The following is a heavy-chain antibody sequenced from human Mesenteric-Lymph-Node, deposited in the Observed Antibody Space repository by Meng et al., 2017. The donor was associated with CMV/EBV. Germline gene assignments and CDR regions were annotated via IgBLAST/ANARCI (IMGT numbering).Heavy chain of an antibody. CDR1: GYSISSGYY. V-gene: IGHV4-38-2*02. J-gene: IGHJ6*02. Sequence: SETLSLTCTVSGYSISSGYYWGWIRQPPGKGLEWIGSIYHSGSTYYNPSLKSRVTISVDTSKNQFSLKLSSVTAADTAVYYCARGATVITMIVVVIEDYYYYGMDVWGQGTTVTVSS. D-gene: IGHD3-22*01. CDR3: ARGATVITMIVVVIEDYYYYGMDV. CDR2: IYHSGST.